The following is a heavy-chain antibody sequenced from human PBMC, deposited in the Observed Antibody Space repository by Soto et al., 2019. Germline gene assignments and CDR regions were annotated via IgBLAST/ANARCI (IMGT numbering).Heavy chain of an antibody. V-gene: IGHV3-23*01. J-gene: IGHJ4*02. Sequence: PGGSLRLSCEASGFPFINFAMNWFRQSPGKGLEWVSSISGSGGRTWYADSVRGRFTISRDNSQNTLYLQMNGLRGEDTAVYYCAKLGFSGTYFHFDYWGQGALVTVSS. D-gene: IGHD3-10*01. CDR2: ISGSGGRT. CDR3: AKLGFSGTYFHFDY. CDR1: GFPFINFA.